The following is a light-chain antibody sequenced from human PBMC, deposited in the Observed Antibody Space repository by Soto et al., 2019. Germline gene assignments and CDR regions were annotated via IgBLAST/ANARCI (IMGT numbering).Light chain of an antibody. Sequence: QSALTQPASVSGSPGQSITISCTGTSSDVGGYNYVSWYQQHPGKAPKLMIYDNNKRPSGIPDRFSGSKSGTSATLGITGLQTGDEADYYCGTWDSSLSADVVFGGGTKVTVL. CDR1: SSDVGGYNY. V-gene: IGLV1-51*01. J-gene: IGLJ2*01. CDR2: DNN. CDR3: GTWDSSLSADVV.